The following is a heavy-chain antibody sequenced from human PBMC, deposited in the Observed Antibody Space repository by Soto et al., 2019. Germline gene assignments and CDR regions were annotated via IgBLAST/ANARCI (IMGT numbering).Heavy chain of an antibody. V-gene: IGHV3-23*01. CDR2: ISGSGGST. CDR3: ARRGPGPYFDD. Sequence: EVQLLESGGGLVQPGGSLRLSCAASGFTFSSYAMNWVRQAPGKGLEWVSVISGSGGSTYYADSVKGRFTISRDNSKITLYLQMNSLRAEDTAVYYCARRGPGPYFDDWGQGTLVTVSS. CDR1: GFTFSSYA. J-gene: IGHJ4*02. D-gene: IGHD2-8*02.